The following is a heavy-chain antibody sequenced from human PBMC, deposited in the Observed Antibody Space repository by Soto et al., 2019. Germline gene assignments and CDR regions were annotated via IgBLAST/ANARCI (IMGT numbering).Heavy chain of an antibody. D-gene: IGHD3-3*01. V-gene: IGHV3-7*01. CDR2: IKPDGSEK. J-gene: IGHJ3*02. CDR3: ARGVTTGVDAFDM. Sequence: EVQLVESGGGLVQPGGSLRLSCAASGFTFSSYWMTWVRQAPGKGLEWVANIKPDGSEKYYVDSVKGRFTVSRDNAKNSLYLQMDSPRAEVPAVYYCARGVTTGVDAFDMWGQGTMVTVSS. CDR1: GFTFSSYW.